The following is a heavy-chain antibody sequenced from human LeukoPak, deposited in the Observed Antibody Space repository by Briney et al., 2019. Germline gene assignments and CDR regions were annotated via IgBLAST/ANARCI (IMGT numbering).Heavy chain of an antibody. J-gene: IGHJ6*03. V-gene: IGHV4-39*07. CDR1: GGSLSSSSYY. CDR3: ARDTPDTAMVDYYYYYMDV. CDR2: IYTSGST. Sequence: SETLSLTCSVSGGSLSSSSYYWGWIRQPPGKGLEWIGRIYTSGSTNYNPSLKSRVTMSVDTSKNQFSLKLSSVTAADTAVYYCARDTPDTAMVDYYYYYMDVWGRGTTVTISS. D-gene: IGHD5-18*01.